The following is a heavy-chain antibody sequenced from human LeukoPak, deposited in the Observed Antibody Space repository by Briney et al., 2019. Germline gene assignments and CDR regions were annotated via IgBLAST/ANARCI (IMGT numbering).Heavy chain of an antibody. Sequence: GGFLRLSCAASGFTFSTYSMNWVRQAPGKGLEWVSYIRSSGSTIYYADSVKGRFTISRDNAKNSLYLQMNSLRAEDMALYYCAKEERTLDAFDIWGQGTMVTVSS. V-gene: IGHV3-48*04. CDR3: AKEERTLDAFDI. D-gene: IGHD1-1*01. CDR2: IRSSGSTI. CDR1: GFTFSTYS. J-gene: IGHJ3*02.